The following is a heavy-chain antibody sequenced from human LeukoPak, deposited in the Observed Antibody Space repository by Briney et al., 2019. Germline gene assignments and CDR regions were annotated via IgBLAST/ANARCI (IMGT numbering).Heavy chain of an antibody. D-gene: IGHD3-3*01. CDR2: IYYSGST. CDR1: GGSISSGDYY. CDR3: ARDNTRDAFDI. Sequence: SQTLSLTCTVSGGSISSGDYYWSWIRQPPGKGLEWIGYIYYSGSTYYNPSLKSRVTISVDTSKNQFSLKLSSVTAADTVVYYCARDNTRDAFDIWGQGTMVTVSS. J-gene: IGHJ3*02. V-gene: IGHV4-30-4*01.